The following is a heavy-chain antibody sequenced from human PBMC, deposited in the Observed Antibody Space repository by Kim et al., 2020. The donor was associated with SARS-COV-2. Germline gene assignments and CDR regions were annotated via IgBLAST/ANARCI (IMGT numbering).Heavy chain of an antibody. D-gene: IGHD2-2*01. CDR2: T. J-gene: IGHJ4*02. CDR3: ARGHSTSGYDY. Sequence: TNHHPSLQSRVTLSVDTSNNQFSLRLSSVTAADTAIYYCARGHSTSGYDYWGQGALVTVSS. V-gene: IGHV4-34*01.